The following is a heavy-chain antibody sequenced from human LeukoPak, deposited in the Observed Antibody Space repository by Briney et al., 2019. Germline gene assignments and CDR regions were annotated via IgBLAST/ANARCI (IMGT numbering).Heavy chain of an antibody. CDR1: GGSISSYY. V-gene: IGHV4-4*07. CDR2: FSGSGST. D-gene: IGHD3-22*01. J-gene: IGHJ4*02. CDR3: ARDRTYYDRTGYYFDF. Sequence: SETLSLTCTVSGGSISSYYWSWVRQPAGKGLEWIARFSGSGSTNYNPSLKSRVTLSVDTSKNQFSLKLSSVTAADTAVYYCARDRTYYDRTGYYFDFWGQGTLVTVSS.